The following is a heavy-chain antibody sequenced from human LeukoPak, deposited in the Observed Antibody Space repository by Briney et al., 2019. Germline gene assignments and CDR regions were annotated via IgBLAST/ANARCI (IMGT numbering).Heavy chain of an antibody. V-gene: IGHV4-61*01. D-gene: IGHD6-13*01. CDR1: SGSVSSGSYY. CDR2: ISYSGST. J-gene: IGHJ5*02. CDR3: ARSLGAAADYNWFDP. Sequence: SETLSLTCTVSSGSVSSGSYYWSWIRQPPGKGLEWIGYISYSGSTNYNPSLKSRVTISVDTSKNQFSLKLSSVTAADTAVYYCARSLGAAADYNWFDPWGQGTLVTVSS.